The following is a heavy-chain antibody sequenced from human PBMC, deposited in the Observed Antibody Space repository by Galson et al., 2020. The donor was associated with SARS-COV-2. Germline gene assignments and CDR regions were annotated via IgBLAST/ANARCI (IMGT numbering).Heavy chain of an antibody. CDR2: IYPGDSDT. D-gene: IGHD2-2*01. Sequence: GESLKISCKGSGYSFTSYWIGWVRQMPGKGLEWMGIIYPGDSDTRYSPSFQGQVTISADKSISTAYLQWSSLKASDTAMYYCARTGIYCSSTSCYDAAFDIWGQGTMVTVSS. V-gene: IGHV5-51*01. CDR1: GYSFTSYW. J-gene: IGHJ3*02. CDR3: ARTGIYCSSTSCYDAAFDI.